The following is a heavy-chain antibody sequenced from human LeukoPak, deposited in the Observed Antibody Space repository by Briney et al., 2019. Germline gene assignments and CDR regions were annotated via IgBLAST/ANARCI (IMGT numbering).Heavy chain of an antibody. Sequence: SETLSLTCTVSGGSISSSSYYWGWIRQPPGKGLEWIGSIYYSGSTYYNPSLKSRVTISVDTSKNQFSLKLSSVTAADTAVYYCASWSVSSSWYEYYFDYWGQGTLVTVSS. CDR3: ASWSVSSSWYEYYFDY. J-gene: IGHJ4*02. D-gene: IGHD6-13*01. V-gene: IGHV4-39*01. CDR2: IYYSGST. CDR1: GGSISSSSYY.